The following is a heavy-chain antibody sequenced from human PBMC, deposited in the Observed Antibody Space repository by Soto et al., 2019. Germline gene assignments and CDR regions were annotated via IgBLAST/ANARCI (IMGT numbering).Heavy chain of an antibody. CDR3: ARATYSRPSGNWFDP. CDR2: IYYSGST. CDR1: GGSISSGGYY. Sequence: QVQLQESGPGLVKPSQTLSLTCTVSGGSISSGGYYWSWIRQHPGKGLEWIGYIYYSGSTYYNPSLKRRVTISVDTSKNQFSLKLSSVTAADTAVYYCARATYSRPSGNWFDPWGQGTLVTVSS. J-gene: IGHJ5*02. V-gene: IGHV4-31*03. D-gene: IGHD6-13*01.